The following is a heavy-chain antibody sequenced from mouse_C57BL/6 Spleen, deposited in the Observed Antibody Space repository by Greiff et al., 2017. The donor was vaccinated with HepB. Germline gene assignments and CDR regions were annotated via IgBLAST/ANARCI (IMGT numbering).Heavy chain of an antibody. CDR1: GFSLTSYG. CDR2: IWRGGST. V-gene: IGHV2-5*01. Sequence: QVQLQQSGPGLVQPSQSLSITCTVSGFSLTSYGVHWVRQSPGKGLEWLGVIWRGGSTDYNAAFMSRLSITKDNSKSQVFFKMISLQADDTAIYYCAKGEYDRDWYFDVWGTGTTVTVSS. D-gene: IGHD2-12*01. J-gene: IGHJ1*03. CDR3: AKGEYDRDWYFDV.